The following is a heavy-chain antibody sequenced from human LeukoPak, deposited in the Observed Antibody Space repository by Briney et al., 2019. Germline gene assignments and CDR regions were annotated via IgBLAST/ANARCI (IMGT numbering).Heavy chain of an antibody. CDR3: AWTRVDTTTFDYFDY. CDR2: IYSGGST. D-gene: IGHD4-11*01. V-gene: IGHV3-53*01. Sequence: GGSLRLSCVVSGFTVSTNFMSWVPQAPGGRLEWGSVIYSGGSTYYADSVKGRFTISRDNSKNTLYLQMNSLRAEDTAVYYCAWTRVDTTTFDYFDYWGQGTLVTVSS. J-gene: IGHJ4*02. CDR1: GFTVSTNF.